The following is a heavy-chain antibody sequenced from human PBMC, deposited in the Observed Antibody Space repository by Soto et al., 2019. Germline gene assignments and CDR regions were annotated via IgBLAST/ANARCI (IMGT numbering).Heavy chain of an antibody. J-gene: IGHJ4*02. CDR1: GDSISSSNYF. V-gene: IGHV4-39*01. D-gene: IGHD3-10*01. Sequence: QLQLQESGPGLVKPWGTLSLTCTVSGDSISSSNYFWGWIRQPPGKGLEWIGTIFYSGSTYYNPSLKSRVTISVDTSKNQFSLKLTSVTAADTALYYCARRYGWLYFDYWGQGSLVTVSS. CDR3: ARRYGWLYFDY. CDR2: IFYSGST.